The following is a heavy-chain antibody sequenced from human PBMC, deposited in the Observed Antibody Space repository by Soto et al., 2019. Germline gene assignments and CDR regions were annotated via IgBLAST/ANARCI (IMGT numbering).Heavy chain of an antibody. D-gene: IGHD4-17*01. CDR2: IVADGRSQ. Sequence: QVQLVESGGGVVQPGTSLRLSCAASGFTFSKHGMHWVRQAPGKGLEWMAVIVADGRSQHYADSVKGRFTISRDNSKNTLVLQMNSLRAEDTAVYYCARDDDCVDNGLDYWGQGTLVTVSS. J-gene: IGHJ4*02. CDR3: ARDDDCVDNGLDY. CDR1: GFTFSKHG. V-gene: IGHV3-33*01.